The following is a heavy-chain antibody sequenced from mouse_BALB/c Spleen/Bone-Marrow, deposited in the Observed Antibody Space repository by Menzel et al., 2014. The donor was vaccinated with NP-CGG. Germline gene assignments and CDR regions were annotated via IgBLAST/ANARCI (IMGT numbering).Heavy chain of an antibody. CDR2: INPDSSTI. D-gene: IGHD1-1*01. CDR3: ARQGYNGYSDY. V-gene: IGHV4-1*02. CDR1: GFDFSRYW. Sequence: EVQLQESGSGLVQPGGSLKLSCAASGFDFSRYWMSWVRQAPGKGLEWIGEINPDSSTINYTPSLKDKFIISRDNAKNTLYLQMSKERSEDTALYYCARQGYNGYSDYWGQGTTLTVSS. J-gene: IGHJ2*01.